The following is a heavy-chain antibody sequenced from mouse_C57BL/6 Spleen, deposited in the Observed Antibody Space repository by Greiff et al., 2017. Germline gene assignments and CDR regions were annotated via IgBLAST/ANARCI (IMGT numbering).Heavy chain of an antibody. D-gene: IGHD1-1*01. CDR3: ARSRSRSYVYFEV. CDR2: IDPEDGET. CDR1: GFNIKDYY. J-gene: IGHJ1*03. V-gene: IGHV14-2*01. Sequence: EVKLQQSGAELVKPGASVKLSCTASGFNIKDYYMHWVKQRTEKGLEWIGRIDPEDGETKYAPKFQGKATITADTSSNTAYLQLSSLTSEYTAVYYCARSRSRSYVYFEVWGTGTTVTVSS.